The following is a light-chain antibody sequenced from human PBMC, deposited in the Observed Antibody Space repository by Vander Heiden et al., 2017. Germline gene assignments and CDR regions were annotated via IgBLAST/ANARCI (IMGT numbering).Light chain of an antibody. J-gene: IGKJ5*01. CDR1: QSVSSF. CDR3: QQRSNWPIT. V-gene: IGKV3-11*01. CDR2: DTS. Sequence: EIVFAPSPATLSLSPGERATLSCRASQSVSSFLVWYQQKPGQAPRLLISDTSHRATGIPARFSGSGSGTDFTLTISSLEPEDFAVYYCQQRSNWPITFGQGTRLEIK.